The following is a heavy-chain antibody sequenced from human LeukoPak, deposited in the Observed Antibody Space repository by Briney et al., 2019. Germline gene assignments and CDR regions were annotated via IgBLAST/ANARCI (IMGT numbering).Heavy chain of an antibody. V-gene: IGHV1-18*01. CDR3: ARGYYDILTGYFYYFDF. Sequence: GASVKVPCKTSGYTFTTYGITWVRQAPGQGLEWMGWISTSTDNTNYEQKFQGRVTMTTDTFTYTAYMELRSLRSDDTAVYYCARGYYDILTGYFYYFDFWGQGTLVTVSS. CDR2: ISTSTDNT. D-gene: IGHD3-9*01. J-gene: IGHJ4*02. CDR1: GYTFTTYG.